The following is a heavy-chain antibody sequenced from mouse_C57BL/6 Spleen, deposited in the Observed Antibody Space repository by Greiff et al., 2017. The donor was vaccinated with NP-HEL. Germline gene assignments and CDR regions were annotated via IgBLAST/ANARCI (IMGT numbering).Heavy chain of an antibody. Sequence: DVQLVESEGGLVQPGSSMKLSCTASGFTFSDYYMAWVRQVPEKGLEWVANINYDGSSTYYLDSLKSRFIISRDNAKNILYLQMSSLKSEDTATYYCARSNYVYAMDYWGQGTSVTVSS. CDR2: INYDGSST. CDR3: ARSNYVYAMDY. D-gene: IGHD2-5*01. V-gene: IGHV5-16*01. J-gene: IGHJ4*01. CDR1: GFTFSDYY.